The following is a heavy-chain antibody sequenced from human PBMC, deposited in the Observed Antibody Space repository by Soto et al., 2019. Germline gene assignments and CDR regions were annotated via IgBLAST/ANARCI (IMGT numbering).Heavy chain of an antibody. CDR2: INRSGFT. CDR1: HGSFIGYY. D-gene: IGHD5-12*01. J-gene: IGHJ4*02. Sequence: SETLSLTCVVHHGSFIGYYWSWPRHPPRKGLKLRGEINRSGFTDYNPSLKSRITISIDTSTKQFSLKLTSVTAADMAVYYCAIGPRMWLAGGGYWGQGTQVTVSS. V-gene: IGHV4-34*01. CDR3: AIGPRMWLAGGGY.